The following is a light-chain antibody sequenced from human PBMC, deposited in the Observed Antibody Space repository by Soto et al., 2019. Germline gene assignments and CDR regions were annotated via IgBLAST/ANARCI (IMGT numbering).Light chain of an antibody. CDR3: CSYAGSSTFVV. J-gene: IGLJ1*01. CDR2: EVS. CDR1: SSDVGSYNL. Sequence: QSVLTQPASVSGSPGQSITISCTGTSSDVGSYNLVSWYQQHPGKAPKLMIYEVSKRPSGVSNRFSGSKSGNTASLTISGLQAEDEAAYYCCSYAGSSTFVVFGTGTKVTVL. V-gene: IGLV2-23*02.